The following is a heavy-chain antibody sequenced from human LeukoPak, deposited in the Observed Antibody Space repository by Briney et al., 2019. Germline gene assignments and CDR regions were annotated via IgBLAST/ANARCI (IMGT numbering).Heavy chain of an antibody. Sequence: SQTLSLTCAISGDSVSSNSAAWNWIRQSPSRGLEWLGRAYYRPTWNIDYALSVKGRITINADTSKNQISLQLKFVTPEDTAVYYCTRGTGTVSNWGQGTLVTVSS. J-gene: IGHJ4*02. D-gene: IGHD1-7*01. CDR3: TRGTGTVSN. CDR2: AYYRPTWNI. V-gene: IGHV6-1*01. CDR1: GDSVSSNSAA.